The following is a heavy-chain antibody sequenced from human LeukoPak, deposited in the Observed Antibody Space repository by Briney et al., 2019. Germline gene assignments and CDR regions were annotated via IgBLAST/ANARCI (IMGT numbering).Heavy chain of an antibody. V-gene: IGHV4-34*01. J-gene: IGHJ3*02. D-gene: IGHD3-16*01. CDR1: GGSFSAYY. CDR2: ISHGGST. Sequence: SETLSLTCAVSGGSFSAYYWSWIRQPPGKGLQWIGEISHGGSTNYNPSLKSRVTISVDTSNQQFSLQLSSVTAADTAVYYCARGITSDAFDIWGQGTMVTVSS. CDR3: ARGITSDAFDI.